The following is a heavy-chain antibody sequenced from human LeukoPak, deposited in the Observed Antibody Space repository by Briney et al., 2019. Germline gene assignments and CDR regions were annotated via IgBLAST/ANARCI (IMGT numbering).Heavy chain of an antibody. CDR3: AKGKEDYYDSSGPFGY. Sequence: PGGSLRLSCAASGFTFSSYGMHWVRQAPGKGLEWVAFIRYDGSSKYYADSVKGRFTISRDNSKNTLYLQMNSLRAEDTAVYYCAKGKEDYYDSSGPFGYWGQGTLVTVSS. CDR2: IRYDGSSK. J-gene: IGHJ4*02. D-gene: IGHD3-22*01. CDR1: GFTFSSYG. V-gene: IGHV3-30*02.